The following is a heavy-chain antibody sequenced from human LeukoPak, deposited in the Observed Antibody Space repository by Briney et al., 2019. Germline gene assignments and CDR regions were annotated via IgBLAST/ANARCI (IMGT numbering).Heavy chain of an antibody. V-gene: IGHV1-18*01. D-gene: IGHD6-19*01. CDR2: ISAYNGNT. CDR3: ADDSSGAGFDP. CDR1: GYTFTSYG. J-gene: IGHJ5*02. Sequence: ASVKVSCKASGYTFTSYGISWVRQAPGQGLEWMGWISAYNGNTNYAQKLQGRVTMTTDTSTSTAYMELRSLRPDDTAVYYCADDSSGAGFDPWGQGTLVTVSS.